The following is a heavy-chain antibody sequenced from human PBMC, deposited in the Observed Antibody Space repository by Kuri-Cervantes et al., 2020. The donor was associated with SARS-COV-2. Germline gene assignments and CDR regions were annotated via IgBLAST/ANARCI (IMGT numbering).Heavy chain of an antibody. J-gene: IGHJ4*02. V-gene: IGHV4-34*01. CDR2: INHSGST. CDR3: ARAPPRRYGDYGIDY. CDR1: GGSFSGYY. D-gene: IGHD4-17*01. Sequence: GSLRLSCAVYGGSFSGYYWSWIRQPPGKGLEWIGEINHSGSTNYNPSLTSRVTISVDTSKNQFSLKLSSVTAADTAVYYCARAPPRRYGDYGIDYWGQGTLVTVSS.